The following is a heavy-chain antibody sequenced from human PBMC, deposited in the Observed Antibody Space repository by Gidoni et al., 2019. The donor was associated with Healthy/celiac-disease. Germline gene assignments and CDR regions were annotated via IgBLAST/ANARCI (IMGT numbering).Heavy chain of an antibody. D-gene: IGHD3-10*01. V-gene: IGHV3-23*01. CDR1: GFTFSSYA. CDR3: ANFPLGYYYGSGSEGDFDY. CDR2: ISGSGGST. Sequence: EVQLLESGGGLVQPGGSLRLSCAASGFTFSSYAMSWVRQAPGKGLEWVSAISGSGGSTYYADSVKGRFTISRDNSKNTLYLQMNSLRAEDTAVYYCANFPLGYYYGSGSEGDFDYWGQGTLVTVSS. J-gene: IGHJ4*02.